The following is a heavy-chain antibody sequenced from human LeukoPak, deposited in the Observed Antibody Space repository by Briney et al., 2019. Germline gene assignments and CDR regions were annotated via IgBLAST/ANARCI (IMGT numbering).Heavy chain of an antibody. Sequence: GGSLRLSCAASGFTFSSYKMNRVRQAPGKGLERVSYISSSGSTIYYADSVKGRFTISRDNAKNSLYLQMNSLRAEDTAVYYCAELGITMIGGVWGKGTTVTISS. D-gene: IGHD3-10*02. CDR2: ISSSGSTI. J-gene: IGHJ6*04. CDR1: GFTFSSYK. CDR3: AELGITMIGGV. V-gene: IGHV3-48*03.